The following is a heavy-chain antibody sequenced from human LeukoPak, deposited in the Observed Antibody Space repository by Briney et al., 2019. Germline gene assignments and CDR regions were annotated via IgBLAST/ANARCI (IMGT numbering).Heavy chain of an antibody. CDR3: ARVGYCSSTSCYYYYYGMDV. CDR2: ISAYNGNT. J-gene: IGHJ6*02. V-gene: IGHV1-18*01. Sequence: GYTXXXYGISWVRQAPGQGLEWMGWISAYNGNTNYAQKLQGRVTMTTDTSTSTAYMELRSLRSDDTAVYYCARVGYCSSTSCYYYYYGMDVWGQGTTVTVSS. CDR1: GYTXXXYG. D-gene: IGHD2-2*01.